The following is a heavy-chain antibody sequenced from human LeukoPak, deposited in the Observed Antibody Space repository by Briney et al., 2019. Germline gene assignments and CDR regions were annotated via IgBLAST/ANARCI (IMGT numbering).Heavy chain of an antibody. D-gene: IGHD5-12*01. Sequence: SETLSLTCTVSGGSISNYYWSWIRQPPGKGLEWIGYIYHSGSTNYNPSLKSRVTISVDTSKNQFSLRLSSVTAADTAVYYCARDGYSGNDGLWGQGTLVTVSS. CDR2: IYHSGST. CDR1: GGSISNYY. CDR3: ARDGYSGNDGL. J-gene: IGHJ4*02. V-gene: IGHV4-59*01.